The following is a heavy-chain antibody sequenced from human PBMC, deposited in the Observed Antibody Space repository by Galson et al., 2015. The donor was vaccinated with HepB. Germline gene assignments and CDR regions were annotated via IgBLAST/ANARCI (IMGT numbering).Heavy chain of an antibody. CDR2: ISSSSSYI. CDR3: ARGRYGDYVRGYFDY. CDR1: GFTFSSYS. V-gene: IGHV3-21*05. Sequence: SLRLSCAASGFTFSSYSMNWVRQAPGKGLEWVSYISSSSSYIYYADSVKGRFTISRDNAKNSLYLQMNSLRAEDTAVYYCARGRYGDYVRGYFDYWGQGTLVTVSS. J-gene: IGHJ4*02. D-gene: IGHD4-17*01.